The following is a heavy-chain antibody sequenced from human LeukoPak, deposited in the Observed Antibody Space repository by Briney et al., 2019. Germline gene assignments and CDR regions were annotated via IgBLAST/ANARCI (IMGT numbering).Heavy chain of an antibody. CDR1: GGTFSSYA. CDR2: IIPIFGTA. CDR3: ARDRCSSTSCYVD. D-gene: IGHD2-2*01. Sequence: ASVKVSCKASGGTFSSYAISWVRQAPGQGLEWMGGIIPIFGTANYAQKFQGRVTITADESTSTAYMALSSLRSEDTAVYYCARDRCSSTSCYVDWGQGTLVTVSS. V-gene: IGHV1-69*13. J-gene: IGHJ4*02.